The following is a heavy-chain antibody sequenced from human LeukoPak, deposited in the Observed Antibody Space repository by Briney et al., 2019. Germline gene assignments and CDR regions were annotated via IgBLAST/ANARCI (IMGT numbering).Heavy chain of an antibody. V-gene: IGHV2-5*02. CDR2: IDWDDDK. J-gene: IGHJ4*02. D-gene: IGHD6-19*01. Sequence: SGPTLAKPTQPLTLTCNFSGFSVSSSGVGVGWIRQPPGKALEWLTLIDWDDDKRYSPSLKSRLAITKYTSKTQVVLTISNMDPVDTATYYCAHRRGSGWYAGAYFDFWGQGTLVTVSS. CDR1: GFSVSSSGVG. CDR3: AHRRGSGWYAGAYFDF.